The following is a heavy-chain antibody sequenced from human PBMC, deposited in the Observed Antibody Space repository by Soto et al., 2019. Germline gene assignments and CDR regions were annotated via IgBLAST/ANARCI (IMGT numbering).Heavy chain of an antibody. J-gene: IGHJ4*02. V-gene: IGHV1-69*01. Sequence: QVKLVRSGAEVKKPGPSVTVSCKASGGTFSSYTISWGRQAPGKGLEWMAGISPIFGTPIYAQKFQDRVTITADDSTTTAYMEMNRLTSEETAVYYCARVVVGSRLSLDYWGQGTLVTSSS. CDR1: GGTFSSYT. D-gene: IGHD1-26*01. CDR3: ARVVVGSRLSLDY. CDR2: ISPIFGTP.